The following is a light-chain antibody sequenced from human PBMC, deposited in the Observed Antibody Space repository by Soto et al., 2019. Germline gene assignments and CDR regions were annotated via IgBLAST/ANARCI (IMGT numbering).Light chain of an antibody. CDR3: QQRSNWPLT. Sequence: EIVLTQSPATLSLSPGERATLSCRAGQSVSSFLAWYQQKPGQAPRLLIYDASNGATGIPARFSGSGSGADFTLTISSLEPEDFAVYYCQQRSNWPLTFGGGTKVDIK. J-gene: IGKJ4*01. V-gene: IGKV3-11*01. CDR2: DAS. CDR1: QSVSSF.